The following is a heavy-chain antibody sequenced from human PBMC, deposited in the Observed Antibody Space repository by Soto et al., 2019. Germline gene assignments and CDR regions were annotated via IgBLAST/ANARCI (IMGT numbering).Heavy chain of an antibody. V-gene: IGHV3-21*01. J-gene: IGHJ6*02. CDR3: ARGMKTAVFYGMDV. CDR2: ISTSSNLI. CDR1: GSNFSRSS. D-gene: IGHD2-2*01. Sequence: PGGSLRLCCAASGSNFSRSSMNWVRQAPGKGLEWVASISTSSNLIYYEDSVKGRFTVSRDNTKNSMYLQMISLRAEDTAIYYCARGMKTAVFYGMDVWGQGTTVTVSS.